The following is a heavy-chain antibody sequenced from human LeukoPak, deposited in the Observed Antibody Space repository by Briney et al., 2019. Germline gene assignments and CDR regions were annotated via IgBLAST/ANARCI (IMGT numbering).Heavy chain of an antibody. CDR3: ARELNYLNAFDI. Sequence: PGESLRLSCAASGFTFSSYWMNWVRQAPGKGLEWVSGINWNGGSTGYADSVKGRFTISRDNAKNSLYLQMNSLRAEDTALYYCARELNYLNAFDIWGQGTMVTVSS. D-gene: IGHD5-24*01. J-gene: IGHJ3*02. V-gene: IGHV3-20*04. CDR1: GFTFSSYW. CDR2: INWNGGST.